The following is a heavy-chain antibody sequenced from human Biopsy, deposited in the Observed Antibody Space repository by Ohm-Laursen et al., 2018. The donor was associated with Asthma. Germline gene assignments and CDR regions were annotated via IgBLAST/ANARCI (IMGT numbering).Heavy chain of an antibody. Sequence: SLRLSCAATGFTLSSYAIHWVRQAPGQRLEWMGWVNTGNGDTKYSQKFQGRVTITRDTSASTAYMELRSLRSEDTATYYCARTYYDFLTGQVKDVFGVWGQGTMVTVSS. CDR2: VNTGNGDT. J-gene: IGHJ3*01. CDR1: GFTLSSYA. CDR3: ARTYYDFLTGQVKDVFGV. D-gene: IGHD3-9*01. V-gene: IGHV1-3*04.